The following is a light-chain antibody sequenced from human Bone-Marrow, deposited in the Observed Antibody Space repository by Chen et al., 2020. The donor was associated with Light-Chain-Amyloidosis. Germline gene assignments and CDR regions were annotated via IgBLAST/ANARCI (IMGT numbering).Light chain of an antibody. CDR2: DDS. V-gene: IGLV3-21*02. CDR1: NIGSTS. J-gene: IGLJ1*01. Sequence: SYVLTQPSSVSVAPGQAATIAWGGNNIGSTSVHWYQQTPGQAPLLVVYDDSDRPSGIPERLSGSNSGNTATLTISRVEAGDEADYYCQLWDSSSDHYVFATGTKVTVL. CDR3: QLWDSSSDHYV.